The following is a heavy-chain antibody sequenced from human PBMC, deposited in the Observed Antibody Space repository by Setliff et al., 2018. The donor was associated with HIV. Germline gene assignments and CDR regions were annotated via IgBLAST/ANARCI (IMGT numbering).Heavy chain of an antibody. D-gene: IGHD5-12*01. CDR2: ISSGGDT. CDR3: ALSGANLFDP. V-gene: IGHV3-23*01. CDR1: GFTFSTYA. Sequence: WSLRLSCAASGFTFSTYAMAWVRQAPGKGLEWVSTISSGGDTYYGDSVKGRFTISRDNSRDTLYLQVNKLRAEDTAVYYCALSGANLFDPWGQGILVTVSS. J-gene: IGHJ5*02.